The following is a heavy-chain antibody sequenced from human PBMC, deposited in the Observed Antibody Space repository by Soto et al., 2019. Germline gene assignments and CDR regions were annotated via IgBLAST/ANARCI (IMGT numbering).Heavy chain of an antibody. J-gene: IGHJ6*02. D-gene: IGHD6-19*01. Sequence: GSLRLSCAASGFTFSSYSMNWVRQAPGKGLEWVSSISSSSSYIYYADSVKGRFTIYRDNAKNSLYLQMNSLRAEDTAVYYCARDGGWSYYYYYGMDVWGQGTTVTVSS. V-gene: IGHV3-21*01. CDR3: ARDGGWSYYYYYGMDV. CDR2: ISSSSSYI. CDR1: GFTFSSYS.